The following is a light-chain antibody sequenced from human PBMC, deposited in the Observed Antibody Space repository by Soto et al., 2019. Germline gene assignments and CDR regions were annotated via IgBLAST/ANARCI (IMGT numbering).Light chain of an antibody. J-gene: IGKJ3*01. CDR2: DAS. CDR1: QSVSSY. V-gene: IGKV3-11*01. Sequence: EIVLTQSPATLSLSPGERATLSCRASQSVSSYLAWYQQKPGQAPRLLIYDASNRATGIPARFSGSGSGTDFTLTISSREPEDFTVYYCQQRSNWPPFTFGPGTKVDI. CDR3: QQRSNWPPFT.